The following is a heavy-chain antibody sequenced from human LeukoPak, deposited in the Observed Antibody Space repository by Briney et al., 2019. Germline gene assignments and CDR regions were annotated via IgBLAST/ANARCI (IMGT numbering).Heavy chain of an antibody. D-gene: IGHD6-19*01. J-gene: IGHJ4*02. Sequence: SETLSLTCAVYGGSFSGYYWSWIRQPPGKGLEWIGEINHSGSTNYNPSLKSRVTISVDTSKNQFSLKLSSVTAADTAVYYCASTSLSSGWCDYWGQGTLVTVSS. CDR1: GGSFSGYY. CDR2: INHSGST. V-gene: IGHV4-34*01. CDR3: ASTSLSSGWCDY.